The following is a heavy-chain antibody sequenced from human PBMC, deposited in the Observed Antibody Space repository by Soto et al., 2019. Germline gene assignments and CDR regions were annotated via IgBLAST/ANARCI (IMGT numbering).Heavy chain of an antibody. CDR3: ARFRLSDFWSYGMDV. D-gene: IGHD3-3*01. CDR1: GFTFSDYY. J-gene: IGHJ6*02. V-gene: IGHV3-11*01. Sequence: GGSLRLSCAASGFTFSDYYISWIRQAPGKGLEWVSYISSSGSTIYYADSVKGRFTISRDNAKNSLYLQMNSLRAEDTAVYYCARFRLSDFWSYGMDVWGQGTTVTVSS. CDR2: ISSSGSTI.